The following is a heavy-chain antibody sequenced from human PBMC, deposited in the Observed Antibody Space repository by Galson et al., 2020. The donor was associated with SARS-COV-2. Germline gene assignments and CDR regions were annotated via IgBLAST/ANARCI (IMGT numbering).Heavy chain of an antibody. D-gene: IGHD2-2*01. CDR2: IYHSGST. J-gene: IGHJ5*02. CDR1: GGSISSSNW. V-gene: IGHV4-4*02. Sequence: SETLSLTCAVSGGSISSSNWWSWVRQPPGKGLEWIGEIYHSGSTNYNPSLKSRVTISVDKSKNQFSLKLSSVTAADTAVYYCANRYCSSTSCPNWFDPWGQGTLVTVSS. CDR3: ANRYCSSTSCPNWFDP.